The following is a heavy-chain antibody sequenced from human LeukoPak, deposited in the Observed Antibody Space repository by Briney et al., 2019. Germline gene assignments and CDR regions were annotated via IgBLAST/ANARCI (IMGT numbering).Heavy chain of an antibody. J-gene: IGHJ4*02. Sequence: PGGSLRLSCAASGFTFNNYPMHWVRQAPGKGLEWVAVISYDGSNKYYADSVKGRFTISRDNAKNPLYLQMNSLRAEDTAVYYCARADSGYDLWGQGTLVTVSS. D-gene: IGHD5-12*01. CDR2: ISYDGSNK. V-gene: IGHV3-30-3*01. CDR1: GFTFNNYP. CDR3: ARADSGYDL.